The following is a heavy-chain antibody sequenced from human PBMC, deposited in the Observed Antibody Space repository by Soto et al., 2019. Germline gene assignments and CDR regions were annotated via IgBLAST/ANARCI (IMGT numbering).Heavy chain of an antibody. CDR3: ARDSPLSYYYGSGSFSDY. CDR2: ISSSSSTI. Sequence: GGSLRLSCAASGFTFSSYSMNWVRQAPGKGLEWVSYISSSSSTIYYADSVKGRFTISRDNAKNSLYLQMNSLRDEDTAVYYCARDSPLSYYYGSGSFSDYWGQGTLVTVSS. CDR1: GFTFSSYS. V-gene: IGHV3-48*02. J-gene: IGHJ4*02. D-gene: IGHD3-10*01.